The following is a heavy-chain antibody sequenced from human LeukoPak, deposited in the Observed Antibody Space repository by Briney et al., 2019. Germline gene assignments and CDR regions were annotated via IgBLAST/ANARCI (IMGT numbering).Heavy chain of an antibody. J-gene: IGHJ3*02. Sequence: GGSLRLSCAASGFTFSSYGMHWVRQAPGKGLEWVAVISYDGSNKYYADSVKGRFTISRDNSKNTLYLQMNSLRAEDTAVYYCAKDRDSGSRHWDAFDIWGQGTMVTVSS. D-gene: IGHD1-26*01. CDR3: AKDRDSGSRHWDAFDI. CDR2: ISYDGSNK. CDR1: GFTFSSYG. V-gene: IGHV3-30*18.